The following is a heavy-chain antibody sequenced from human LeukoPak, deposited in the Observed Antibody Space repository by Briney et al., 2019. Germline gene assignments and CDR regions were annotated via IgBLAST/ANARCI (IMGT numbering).Heavy chain of an antibody. CDR1: GFTFSSYS. D-gene: IGHD3-10*01. CDR2: ISSSSSYI. J-gene: IGHJ5*02. V-gene: IGHV3-21*01. CDR3: ARDLVARVRGFPDWFDP. Sequence: GGSLRLSCAASGFTFSSYSMNWVRQAPGKGLEWVSSISSSSSYIYYADSVKGRFTISGDNAKNSLYLQMNSLRAEDTAVYYCARDLVARVRGFPDWFDPWGQGTLVTVSS.